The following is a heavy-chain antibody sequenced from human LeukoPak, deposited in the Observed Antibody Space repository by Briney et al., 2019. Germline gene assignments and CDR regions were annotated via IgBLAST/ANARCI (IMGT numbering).Heavy chain of an antibody. CDR3: ARHSGSYYYNWFDP. V-gene: IGHV4-38-2*01. J-gene: IGHJ5*02. CDR1: GYSISSGCY. D-gene: IGHD1-26*01. Sequence: SETLSLTCAVSGYSISSGCYWGWIRQPPGKGLEWIGSIYHSGSTYYNPSLKSRVTISVDTSKNQFSLKLSSVTAADTAVYYCARHSGSYYYNWFDPWGQGTLVTVSS. CDR2: IYHSGST.